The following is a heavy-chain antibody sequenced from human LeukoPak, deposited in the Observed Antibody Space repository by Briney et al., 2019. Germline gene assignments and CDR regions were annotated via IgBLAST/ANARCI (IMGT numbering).Heavy chain of an antibody. Sequence: ASVKVSCKASGYTFTSYGISWVRQAPGRGLEWMGWISDYNGDTNYAQKPQGRVTMTTDTSTSTAYMELRSLRSDDTAVYYCARDLLYCGGDCYHDAFDIWGQGTMVTVSS. CDR3: ARDLLYCGGDCYHDAFDI. J-gene: IGHJ3*02. CDR1: GYTFTSYG. V-gene: IGHV1-18*01. D-gene: IGHD2-21*02. CDR2: ISDYNGDT.